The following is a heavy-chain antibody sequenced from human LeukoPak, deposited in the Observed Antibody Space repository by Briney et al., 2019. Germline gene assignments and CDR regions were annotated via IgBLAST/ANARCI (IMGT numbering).Heavy chain of an antibody. CDR2: IYYSGST. J-gene: IGHJ4*02. D-gene: IGHD2/OR15-2a*01. Sequence: SETLSLTCTVSGGSISSSSYYWGWIRQPPGKGLEWIGSIYYSGSTYYNPSLKSRVTISVDTSKNQFSLKLSSVTAADTALYYRTRENRPFCPFAFWGQGVMVTVSS. V-gene: IGHV4-39*07. CDR3: TRENRPFCPFAF. CDR1: GGSISSSSYY.